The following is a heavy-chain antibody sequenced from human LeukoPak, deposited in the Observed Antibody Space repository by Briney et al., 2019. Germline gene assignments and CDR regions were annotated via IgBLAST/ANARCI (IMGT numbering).Heavy chain of an antibody. CDR2: ITSTTSYI. V-gene: IGHV3-21*01. Sequence: GGSLRLSCVASGFTFSSYAMNWVRQAPGKGLEWISSITSTTSYIYYADSVKGRFTTSRDNAKNSVYLQMDSLRAEDTAVCFCARSDDYGDYPVDYWGQGTLVTVSS. D-gene: IGHD4-17*01. CDR1: GFTFSSYA. J-gene: IGHJ4*02. CDR3: ARSDDYGDYPVDY.